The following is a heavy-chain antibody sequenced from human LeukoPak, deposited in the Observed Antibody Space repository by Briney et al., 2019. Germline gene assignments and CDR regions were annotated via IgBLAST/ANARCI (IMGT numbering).Heavy chain of an antibody. J-gene: IGHJ4*02. CDR3: TTRSSI. V-gene: IGHV3-15*01. D-gene: IGHD6-13*01. Sequence: GSLRLSCVASGLTFSNFWMSWVRQAPGKGLEWVGRIHTNIDGGRIVYVPPVKGRFTISRDDSKNTLYLQMNSLKTEDTAMYHCTTRSSIWGQGTLVTVSS. CDR1: GLTFSNFW. CDR2: IHTNIDGGRI.